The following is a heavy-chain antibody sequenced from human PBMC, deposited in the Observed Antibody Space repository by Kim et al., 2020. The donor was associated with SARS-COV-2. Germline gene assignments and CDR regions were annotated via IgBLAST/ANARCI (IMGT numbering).Heavy chain of an antibody. V-gene: IGHV3-30-3*01. CDR3: AREMGGDFWSGYFRRGNYGMDV. CDR1: GFTFSSYA. CDR2: ISYDGSNK. Sequence: GGSLRLSCAASGFTFSSYAMHWVRQAPGKGLEWVAVISYDGSNKYYADSVKGRFTISRDNSKNTLYLQMNSLRAEDTAVYYCAREMGGDFWSGYFRRGNYGMDVWGQGTTVTVSS. D-gene: IGHD3-3*01. J-gene: IGHJ6*02.